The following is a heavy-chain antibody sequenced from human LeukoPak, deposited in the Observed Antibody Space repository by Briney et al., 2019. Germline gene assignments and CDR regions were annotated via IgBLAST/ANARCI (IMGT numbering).Heavy chain of an antibody. J-gene: IGHJ3*02. CDR1: GGSISSGGYY. V-gene: IGHV4-31*03. Sequence: SETLSLTCTVSGGSISSGGYYWSWIRQHPGKGLEWIGYIYYSGSTYYNPSLKSRVTISVDTSKNQFSLKLSSVTAADTAVYYCARFFVLGYCSSTSCPNRSAFDIWGQGTMVTVFS. CDR2: IYYSGST. CDR3: ARFFVLGYCSSTSCPNRSAFDI. D-gene: IGHD2-2*01.